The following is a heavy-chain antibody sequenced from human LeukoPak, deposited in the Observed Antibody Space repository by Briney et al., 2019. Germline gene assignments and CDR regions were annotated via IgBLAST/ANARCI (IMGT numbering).Heavy chain of an antibody. D-gene: IGHD3-9*01. Sequence: PGGSLRLSCAASGFTFSSNAMSWVRQAPGKGLEWVSAISGSGGSTYYADSVKGRFTISRDNSKNTLYLQMNSLRAEDTAVYYCAKDRSAFDWLLANYWGQGTLVTVSS. CDR2: ISGSGGST. J-gene: IGHJ4*02. CDR1: GFTFSSNA. V-gene: IGHV3-23*01. CDR3: AKDRSAFDWLLANY.